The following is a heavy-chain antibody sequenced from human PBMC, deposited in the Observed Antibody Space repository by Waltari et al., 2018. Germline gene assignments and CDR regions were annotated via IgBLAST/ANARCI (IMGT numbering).Heavy chain of an antibody. CDR2: IYRGDSDT. J-gene: IGHJ3*02. CDR1: GYSFTSYW. Sequence: VQLVQSGAEVKKPGESLKISCKGSGYSFTSYWIGWVRQMPGKGLEWMGIIYRGDSDTRYSPSFQGQVTISADKSISTAYLQWSSLKASDTAMYYCARRGVVVVAATPDDAFDIWGQGTMVTVSS. D-gene: IGHD2-15*01. V-gene: IGHV5-51*01. CDR3: ARRGVVVVAATPDDAFDI.